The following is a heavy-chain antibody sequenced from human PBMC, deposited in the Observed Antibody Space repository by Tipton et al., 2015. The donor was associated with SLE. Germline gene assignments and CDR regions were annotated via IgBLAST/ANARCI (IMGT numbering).Heavy chain of an antibody. CDR1: GFTFSDYY. CDR3: ARDVGMESGFVPPCYLDL. J-gene: IGHJ2*01. CDR2: MSSTGRTI. Sequence: SLRLSCAASGFTFSDYYMTWLRQAPGKGLEWVSYMSSTGRTIYYADSVKGRFTIPRDNAKNSLFLQMNSLSAGDTAVYYCARDVGMESGFVPPCYLDLWGRGTLVTVSS. D-gene: IGHD5-12*01. V-gene: IGHV3-11*01.